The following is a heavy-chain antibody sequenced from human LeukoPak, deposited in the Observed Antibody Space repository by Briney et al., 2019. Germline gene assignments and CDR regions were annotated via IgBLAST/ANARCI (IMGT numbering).Heavy chain of an antibody. CDR3: AKQRDSSGWGNNWFDP. D-gene: IGHD6-19*01. CDR2: ISGSGGST. J-gene: IGHJ5*02. CDR1: GFTFSSYA. V-gene: IGHV3-23*01. Sequence: PGGSLRLSCAASGFTFSSYAMSWVRQAPGKGLEWVSGISGSGGSTYYADSVKGRLTISRDNSKNTLYLQMNSLRAEDTAVYYCAKQRDSSGWGNNWFDPWGQGTLVTVSS.